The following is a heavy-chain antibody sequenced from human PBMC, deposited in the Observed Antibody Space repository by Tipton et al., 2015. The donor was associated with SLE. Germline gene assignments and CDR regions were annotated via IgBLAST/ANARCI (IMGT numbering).Heavy chain of an antibody. CDR2: IHNSVHI. CDR3: ARGGRFGEERDY. D-gene: IGHD3-10*01. Sequence: TLSLTCTVSGDSIRGTTYYWAWIRQPPGKGLEWMGRIHNSVHINYNPSLKSRLTISVDTSKNQFSPRLKTVTAADTAVYYCARGGRFGEERDYWGQGTLVAVSS. CDR1: GDSIRGTTYY. V-gene: IGHV4-61*05. J-gene: IGHJ4*02.